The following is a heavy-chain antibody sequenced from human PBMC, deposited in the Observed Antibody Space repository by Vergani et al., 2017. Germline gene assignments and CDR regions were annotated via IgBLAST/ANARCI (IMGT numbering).Heavy chain of an antibody. J-gene: IGHJ3*01. Sequence: QVQLVQSGAEVKKPGASVKVSCKASGYTFTSYDVNWVRQATGQGLEWMGWMNPNSANTGYAQKFQGRVTMTRNTSINTAYMELSSLRSEDTAVYYCARDGGEYDKDALDVWGQGTKVTVTS. CDR2: MNPNSANT. D-gene: IGHD2-21*01. V-gene: IGHV1-8*01. CDR3: ARDGGEYDKDALDV. CDR1: GYTFTSYD.